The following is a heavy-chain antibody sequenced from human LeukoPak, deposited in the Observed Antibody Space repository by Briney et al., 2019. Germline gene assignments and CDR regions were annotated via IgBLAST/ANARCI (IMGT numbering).Heavy chain of an antibody. D-gene: IGHD3-22*01. CDR2: ISGSGGST. J-gene: IGHJ4*02. CDR3: ALISVGYDSSGYYEDY. Sequence: PGGSLRLSCAASGFTFSSCAMSWVRQAPGKGLEWVSAISGSGGSTYYADSVKGRFTISRDNSKNTLYLQMNSLRAEDTAVYYCALISVGYDSSGYYEDYWGQGTLVTVSS. CDR1: GFTFSSCA. V-gene: IGHV3-23*01.